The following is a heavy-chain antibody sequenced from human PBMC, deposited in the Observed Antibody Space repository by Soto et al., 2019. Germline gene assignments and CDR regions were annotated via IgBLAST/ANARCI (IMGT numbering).Heavy chain of an antibody. V-gene: IGHV4-59*01. CDR3: ASRLTEATTTGDGFDI. D-gene: IGHD3-9*01. CDR1: NGSIVNYY. J-gene: IGHJ3*02. Sequence: QVQLQESGPGLVKPSETLSLTCTVSNGSIVNYYWSWIRQPPGKGLEWIGFIYYSGSTNYNPSLRSRVTSSVDMSKNQRSLRLSSVTAADTAVYYCASRLTEATTTGDGFDIWGQGTMVTVSS. CDR2: IYYSGST.